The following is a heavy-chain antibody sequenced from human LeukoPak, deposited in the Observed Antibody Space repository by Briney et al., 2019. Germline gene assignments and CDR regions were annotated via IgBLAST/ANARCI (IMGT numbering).Heavy chain of an antibody. J-gene: IGHJ6*02. Sequence: GGSLRLSCAASGFTVSNNYMSWVRQAPGKGLEWVSVIYSGGSTYYADSVKGRFTISRDNSKNTLYLQMNSLRAEDTAVYYCARVGRTDYYDSSGYYLVYYYGMDVWGQGTTVTVSS. V-gene: IGHV3-66*01. D-gene: IGHD3-22*01. CDR2: IYSGGST. CDR3: ARVGRTDYYDSSGYYLVYYYGMDV. CDR1: GFTVSNNY.